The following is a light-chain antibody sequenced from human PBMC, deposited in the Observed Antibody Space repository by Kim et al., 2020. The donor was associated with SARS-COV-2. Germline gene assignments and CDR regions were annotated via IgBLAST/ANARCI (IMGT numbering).Light chain of an antibody. CDR3: QQSNNWPQT. CDR1: QYIGIN. J-gene: IGKJ1*01. Sequence: EIVLTQSPAPLSVSPGERVTLSCRASQYIGINLAWYQQKPGQAPRLLIYSASTRATGIPARFSGSGSGTEFTLTISSLQSEDFAVYYCQQSNNWPQTFGQGTKVDIK. V-gene: IGKV3-15*01. CDR2: SAS.